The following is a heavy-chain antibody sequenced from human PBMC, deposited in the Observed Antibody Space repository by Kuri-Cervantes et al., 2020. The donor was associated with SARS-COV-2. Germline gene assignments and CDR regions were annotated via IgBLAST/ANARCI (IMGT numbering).Heavy chain of an antibody. Sequence: SETLSLTCTVSGGSISSYYWSWIRQPPGKGLEWIGYIYYSGSTNYNPSLKSRFTISVDTSKNQFSLKLSSVTDADTAVYYCARVSRPYYFDYWGQGTLVTVSS. V-gene: IGHV4-59*01. J-gene: IGHJ4*02. CDR1: GGSISSYY. CDR3: ARVSRPYYFDY. CDR2: IYYSGST.